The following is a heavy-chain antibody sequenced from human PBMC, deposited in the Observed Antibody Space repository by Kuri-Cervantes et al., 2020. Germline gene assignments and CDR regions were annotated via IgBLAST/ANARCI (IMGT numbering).Heavy chain of an antibody. CDR3: AREGVVVRPENWYFDL. CDR1: GGSISSGGYY. Sequence: SETLSLTCTVSGGSISSGGYYWSWIRQHPGKGLEWIGYIYYSGSTYYNPSLKSRVTMSVDTSKNQFSLKLSSVTAADTAVYYCAREGVVVRPENWYFDLWGRGTPVTVSS. V-gene: IGHV4-31*03. J-gene: IGHJ2*01. CDR2: IYYSGST. D-gene: IGHD2-2*01.